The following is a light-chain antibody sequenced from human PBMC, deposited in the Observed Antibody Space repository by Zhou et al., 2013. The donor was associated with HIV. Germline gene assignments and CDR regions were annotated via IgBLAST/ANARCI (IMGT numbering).Light chain of an antibody. V-gene: IGKV1-27*01. J-gene: IGKJ4*01. CDR3: QQYYAYPLT. Sequence: DIQMTQSPSSLSASVGDRVTITCRASQGISNYLAWYQQKPGKVPKLLIYAASTLQPGVPSRFNGSGSGTEFNLTIGCLQSGDFAVYFCQQYYAYPLTFGGGTKVE. CDR1: QGISNY. CDR2: AAS.